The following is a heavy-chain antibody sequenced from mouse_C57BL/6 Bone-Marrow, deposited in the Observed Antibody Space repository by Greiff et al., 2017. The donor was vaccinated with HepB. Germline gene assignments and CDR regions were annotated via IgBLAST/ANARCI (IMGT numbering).Heavy chain of an antibody. J-gene: IGHJ4*01. D-gene: IGHD1-1*01. V-gene: IGHV1-50*01. Sequence: QVQLQQPGAELVKPGASVKLSCKASGYTFTSYWMQWVKQRPGQGLEWIGEIDPSDSYTNYNQKFKGKATLTVDTSSSTAYMQLSSLTSEDSAVYYWASGGSSFYYAMDYWGQGTSVTVSS. CDR2: IDPSDSYT. CDR1: GYTFTSYW. CDR3: ASGGSSFYYAMDY.